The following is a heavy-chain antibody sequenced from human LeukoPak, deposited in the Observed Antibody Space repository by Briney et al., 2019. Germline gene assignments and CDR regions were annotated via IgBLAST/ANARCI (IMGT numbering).Heavy chain of an antibody. CDR3: ARSFSEKFYFES. V-gene: IGHV4-61*02. D-gene: IGHD1-26*01. J-gene: IGHJ4*02. CDR1: GDSISRGRYY. CDR2: IYAGGKT. Sequence: PSETLSLTCTVSGDSISRGRYYWSWVRQPAGKELEWIGRIYAGGKTDYNPYTPSLKSRVAMSLDTSKNQVSLYLTSVTAADTAMYFCARSFSEKFYFESWGQGTLVTVSS.